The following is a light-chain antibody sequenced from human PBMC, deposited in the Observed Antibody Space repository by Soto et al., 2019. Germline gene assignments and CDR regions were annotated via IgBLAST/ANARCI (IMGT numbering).Light chain of an antibody. V-gene: IGLV1-40*01. CDR1: SSNIGAGYD. J-gene: IGLJ2*01. CDR3: QSYDSSLSGYVV. Sequence: QSVLTQPPSVSGAPGQRVTISCTGSSSNIGAGYDVHWYQQLPGIAPKLLIYRNNNRPSGVPDRFSGSKSDNSASLAITGLQAEDEADYYCQSYDSSLSGYVVFGGRTKLTVL. CDR2: RNN.